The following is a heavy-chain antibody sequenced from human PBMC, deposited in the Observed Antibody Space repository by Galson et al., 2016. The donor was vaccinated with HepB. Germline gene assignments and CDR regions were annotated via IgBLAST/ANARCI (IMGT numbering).Heavy chain of an antibody. CDR1: GFTFDNYA. Sequence: SLRLSCAASGFTFDNYALNWVRQTPGKGLEWVVGIDWSGEYTGSADSVKGRLTISRDNARNSLYLQMNSLRVDDTALYYCARAWGHGTPTSYFFGMDVWGKGTTVIVSA. J-gene: IGHJ6*04. D-gene: IGHD7-27*01. CDR2: IDWSGEYT. CDR3: ARAWGHGTPTSYFFGMDV. V-gene: IGHV3-20*04.